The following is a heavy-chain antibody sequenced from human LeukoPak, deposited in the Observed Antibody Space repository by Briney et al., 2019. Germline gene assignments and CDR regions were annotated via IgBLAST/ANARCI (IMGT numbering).Heavy chain of an antibody. CDR3: AREVGVVAHQGGWFDP. J-gene: IGHJ5*02. Sequence: ASVKVSCKAAGYTFTGYYMHWVRQAPGQGLEWMGRINPNSGGTNYAQKFQGRVTMTRDTSISTAYMELTRLRSDDTAVYYCAREVGVVAHQGGWFDPWGQGTLVTVSS. D-gene: IGHD2-2*01. V-gene: IGHV1-2*06. CDR1: GYTFTGYY. CDR2: INPNSGGT.